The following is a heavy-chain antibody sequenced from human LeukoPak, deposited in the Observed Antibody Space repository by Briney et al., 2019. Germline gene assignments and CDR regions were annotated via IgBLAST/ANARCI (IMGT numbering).Heavy chain of an antibody. V-gene: IGHV3-66*01. J-gene: IGHJ4*02. CDR1: GFTVSGNL. CDR3: ARDPDYYGSGSGGY. CDR2: IYSGGTT. Sequence: PGGSLRLSCAASGFTVSGNLMSWVRQAPGKGLEWVSVIYSGGTTSYADSVKGGFTISRDNSKSTLYLQMNSLRAEDTAVYYCARDPDYYGSGSGGYWGQGTLVTVSS. D-gene: IGHD3-10*01.